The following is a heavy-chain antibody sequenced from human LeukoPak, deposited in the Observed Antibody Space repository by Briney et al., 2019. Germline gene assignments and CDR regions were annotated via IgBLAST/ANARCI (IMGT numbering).Heavy chain of an antibody. Sequence: GRSLRLSCAASGFTFDDYAMHWVRQVPGKGLEWVSGISWNSGSIGYADSVKGRFTISRDNSKDTLFLQLNSLRVEDTAVYYCASEIRPNDYWGQGTLVTVSS. CDR1: GFTFDDYA. J-gene: IGHJ4*02. V-gene: IGHV3-9*01. CDR2: ISWNSGSI. D-gene: IGHD5-24*01. CDR3: ASEIRPNDY.